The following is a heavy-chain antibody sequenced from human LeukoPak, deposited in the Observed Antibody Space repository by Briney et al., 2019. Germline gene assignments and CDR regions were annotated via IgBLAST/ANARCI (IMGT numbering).Heavy chain of an antibody. J-gene: IGHJ4*02. V-gene: IGHV4-39*07. Sequence: PSETLSLTCTVSGGSISSSSYYWGWIRQPPGKGLEWIGSIYYSGSTYYNPSLKSRVTISVDTSKNQFSLKLSSVTAADTAVYYYARDHSGSYYQYYFDYWGQGTLVTVSS. CDR2: IYYSGST. CDR3: ARDHSGSYYQYYFDY. CDR1: GGSISSSSYY. D-gene: IGHD1-26*01.